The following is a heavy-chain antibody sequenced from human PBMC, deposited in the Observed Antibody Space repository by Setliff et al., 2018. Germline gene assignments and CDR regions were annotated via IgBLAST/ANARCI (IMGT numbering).Heavy chain of an antibody. D-gene: IGHD3-16*01. J-gene: IGHJ4*02. CDR3: ARGAFGNGLNFRYFDY. V-gene: IGHV3-11*01. CDR1: GFTFSDYY. CDR2: ISRGGNTI. Sequence: GGSLRLSCAASGFTFSDYYMTWIRQAPGKGLEWVSYISRGGNTIYYADSVKGRFTISRDNSKNTLYLQMNSLRAEDTAVYYCARGAFGNGLNFRYFDYWGQGTLVTVSS.